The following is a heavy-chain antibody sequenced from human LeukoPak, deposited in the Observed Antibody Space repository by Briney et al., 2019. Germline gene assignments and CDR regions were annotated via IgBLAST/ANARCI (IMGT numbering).Heavy chain of an antibody. CDR3: ARVPPLSRALAGMEAFDI. CDR1: GVTISSGSYY. CDR2: IYTSVKT. V-gene: IGHV4-61*02. D-gene: IGHD6-19*01. Sequence: SETLSLTCAVSGVTISSGSYYWSWIRQPPGKGLEWIGRIYTSVKTNYNPSINSRASLSEITTNNQFSLKLSPVTAAATALYFCARVPPLSRALAGMEAFDIWGQGTMVTVSS. J-gene: IGHJ3*02.